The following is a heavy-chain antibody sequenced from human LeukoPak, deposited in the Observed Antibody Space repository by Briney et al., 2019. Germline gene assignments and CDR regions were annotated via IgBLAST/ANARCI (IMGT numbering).Heavy chain of an antibody. J-gene: IGHJ6*04. V-gene: IGHV3-48*03. CDR2: ISVSGTTI. D-gene: IGHD3-10*02. Sequence: GGSLRLSCAASGFTFSDYEMNWVRQAPGKGLEWLSHISVSGTTIHYADSVKGRFTISRDNAKNSLYLQMNSLRAEDTAVYYCAELGITMIGGVWGKGTTVTISS. CDR1: GFTFSDYE. CDR3: AELGITMIGGV.